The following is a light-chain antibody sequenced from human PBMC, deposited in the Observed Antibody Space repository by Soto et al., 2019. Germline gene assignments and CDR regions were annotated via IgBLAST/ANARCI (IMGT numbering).Light chain of an antibody. CDR3: QAWDSSTAYV. V-gene: IGLV3-1*01. CDR2: QRF. Sequence: SYELTQPPSVSVSPGQTARISCTGDKLGDKYVCWYQQKPGQSPVLVIYQRFRRPSGIPERFSGSTYGNTATLTISGTQALDKADYYCQAWDSSTAYVFGTGTKVTVL. J-gene: IGLJ1*01. CDR1: KLGDKY.